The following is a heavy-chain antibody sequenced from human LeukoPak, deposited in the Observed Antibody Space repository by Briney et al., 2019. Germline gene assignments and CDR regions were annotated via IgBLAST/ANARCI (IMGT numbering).Heavy chain of an antibody. J-gene: IGHJ6*04. V-gene: IGHV4-59*01. CDR2: IYYSGST. D-gene: IGHD1-20*01. CDR1: GGSISSYY. Sequence: PSETLSPTCTVSGGSISSYYWSWIRQPPGKGLEWIGYIYYSGSTNYNPSLKSRVTISVDTSKNQFSLKLSSVTAADTAVYYCARDRPDGITGTRGPYGMDVWGKGTTVTVSS. CDR3: ARDRPDGITGTRGPYGMDV.